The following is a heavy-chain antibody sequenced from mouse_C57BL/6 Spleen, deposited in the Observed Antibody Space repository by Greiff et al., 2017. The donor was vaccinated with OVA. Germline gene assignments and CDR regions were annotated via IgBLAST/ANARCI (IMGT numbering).Heavy chain of an antibody. Sequence: QVQLQQPGAELVRPGSSVKLSCKASGYTFTSYWMHWVKQRPIQGLEWIGNIDPSDSETYYNQKFKDKATLTADKSSSTAYMQLSSLTSEDSAVYYCARHGSSYSYAMDYWGQGTSVTVSS. CDR3: ARHGSSYSYAMDY. CDR1: GYTFTSYW. J-gene: IGHJ4*01. D-gene: IGHD1-1*01. V-gene: IGHV1-52*01. CDR2: IDPSDSET.